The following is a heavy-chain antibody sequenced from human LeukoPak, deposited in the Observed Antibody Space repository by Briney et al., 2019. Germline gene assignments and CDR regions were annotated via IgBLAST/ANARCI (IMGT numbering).Heavy chain of an antibody. CDR2: IIPIFGTA. CDR3: ARVRGEYQLPPYFDY. Sequence: GASVKVSCKASGGTFSSYAISWVRQAPGQGLEWMGGIIPIFGTANYAQKFQVRVTITADESTSTAYMELSSLRSEDTAVYYCARVRGEYQLPPYFDYWGQGTLVTVSS. D-gene: IGHD2-2*01. CDR1: GGTFSSYA. V-gene: IGHV1-69*13. J-gene: IGHJ4*02.